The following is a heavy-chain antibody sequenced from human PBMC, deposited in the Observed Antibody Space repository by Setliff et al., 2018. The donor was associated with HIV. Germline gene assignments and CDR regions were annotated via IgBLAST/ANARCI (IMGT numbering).Heavy chain of an antibody. CDR2: IHHSGST. Sequence: SETLSLTCAVYGGSFSGYYWSWVRQPPGKGLEWIGEIHHSGSTNNNPSLKSRVTISLAASKNQFSLKLRSVTVADTAVYFCARGPVVGFDSWGRGTLVTVSS. D-gene: IGHD2-15*01. V-gene: IGHV4-34*01. J-gene: IGHJ4*02. CDR1: GGSFSGYY. CDR3: ARGPVVGFDS.